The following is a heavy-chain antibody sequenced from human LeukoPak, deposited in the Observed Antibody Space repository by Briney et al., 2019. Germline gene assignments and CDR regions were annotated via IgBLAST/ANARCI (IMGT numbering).Heavy chain of an antibody. Sequence: PGGSLRLSCAASGFTFSSYAMSWVRQAPGKGPEWVSAISGSGGSTYYADSVKGRFTISRDNSKNTLYLQMNSLRAEDTAVYYCAKVEMATISAYFDYWGQGTLVTVSS. CDR1: GFTFSSYA. CDR2: ISGSGGST. V-gene: IGHV3-23*01. CDR3: AKVEMATISAYFDY. J-gene: IGHJ4*02. D-gene: IGHD5-24*01.